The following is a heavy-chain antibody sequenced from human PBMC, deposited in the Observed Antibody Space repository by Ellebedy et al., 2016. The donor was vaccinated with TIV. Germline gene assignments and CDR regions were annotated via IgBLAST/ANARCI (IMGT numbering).Heavy chain of an antibody. V-gene: IGHV1-2*04. CDR3: ASRIAAAGPRPIDP. CDR1: GYTFTGYY. Sequence: ASVKVSXKASGYTFTGYYMHWVRQAPGQGLEWMGWINPNSGGTNYAQKFQGWVTMTRDTSISTAYMELSSLRSEDTAVYYCASRIAAAGPRPIDPWGQGTLVTVSS. CDR2: INPNSGGT. D-gene: IGHD6-13*01. J-gene: IGHJ5*02.